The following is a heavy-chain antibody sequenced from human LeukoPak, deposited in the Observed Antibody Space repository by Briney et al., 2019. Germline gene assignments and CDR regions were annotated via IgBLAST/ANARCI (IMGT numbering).Heavy chain of an antibody. CDR1: GGSISSSSYY. D-gene: IGHD3-22*01. Sequence: PSETLSLTCTVSGGSISSSSYYWGWIRQPTGKGLEWIGSIYYSGSTYYNPSLKSRVTISVDTSKNQFSLKLSSVTAADTAVYYCASPNYYDSSGYYPIDYWGQGTLVTVSS. V-gene: IGHV4-39*01. J-gene: IGHJ4*02. CDR3: ASPNYYDSSGYYPIDY. CDR2: IYYSGST.